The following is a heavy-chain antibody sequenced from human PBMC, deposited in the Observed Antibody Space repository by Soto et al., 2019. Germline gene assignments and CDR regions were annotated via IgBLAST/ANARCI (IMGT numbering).Heavy chain of an antibody. CDR3: AGLKLVPLCFDH. V-gene: IGHV3-11*01. Sequence: GGSLRLSCAVSGLTFNEYYMSWVRQAPGKGLEWIAYISTGGISIYYGDSVKGRFTISRDNAKNSLYLEMNDLRAEDTAVYYCAGLKLVPLCFDHWGQGTVVTVSS. J-gene: IGHJ4*01. CDR2: ISTGGISI. CDR1: GLTFNEYY. D-gene: IGHD3-16*01.